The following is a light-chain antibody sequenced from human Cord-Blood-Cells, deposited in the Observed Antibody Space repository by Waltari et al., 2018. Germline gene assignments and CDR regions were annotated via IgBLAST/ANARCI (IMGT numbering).Light chain of an antibody. V-gene: IGLV2-14*01. CDR2: DVR. CDR1: SGDVGGYNY. J-gene: IGLJ2*01. Sequence: QSALTQPASVSGSPGQSITISWTGTSGDVGGYNYVFWYQQHPGKAPKLMIYDVRNRPARVTNRFSGSESGNTVPLTISGLQAEDEADYYCRSYTSSSTYVVFGGGTKLTVL. CDR3: RSYTSSSTYVV.